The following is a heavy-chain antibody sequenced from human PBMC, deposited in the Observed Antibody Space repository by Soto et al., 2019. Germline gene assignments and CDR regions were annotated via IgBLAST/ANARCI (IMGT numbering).Heavy chain of an antibody. CDR1: GFTFSTYG. CDR3: AHDKGP. Sequence: GGSLRLSCAASGFTFSTYGMHWVRQAPGKGLEWVAVMWYDGTNEKYADSVKGRFTISRDNSKSTLYLQMNSLRAEDTAVYYCAHDKGPWGQGTLVTVSS. J-gene: IGHJ5*02. CDR2: MWYDGTNE. V-gene: IGHV3-33*03.